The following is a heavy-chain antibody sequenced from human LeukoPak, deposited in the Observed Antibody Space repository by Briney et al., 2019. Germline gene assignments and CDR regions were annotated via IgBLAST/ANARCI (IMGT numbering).Heavy chain of an antibody. CDR2: INSDGSIT. CDR1: GFTFTTYW. Sequence: PPGGSLRLSCAASGFTFTTYWMHWVRQAPGKGLVWVSHINSDGSITSYADSVKGRFTISRDNAKNTLYLQMNSLRAEDTAVYYCAREMRLLRSAAADNFDYWGQGTLVTVSS. V-gene: IGHV3-74*01. J-gene: IGHJ4*02. CDR3: AREMRLLRSAAADNFDY. D-gene: IGHD6-13*01.